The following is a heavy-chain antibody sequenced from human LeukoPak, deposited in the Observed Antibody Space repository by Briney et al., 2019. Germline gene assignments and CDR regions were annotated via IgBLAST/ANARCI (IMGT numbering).Heavy chain of an antibody. V-gene: IGHV4-59*01. J-gene: IGHJ4*02. CDR3: ARDRSGSYSSFDY. CDR1: GGSITSYY. Sequence: KPSETLSLTCTVSGGSITSYYWSWIRQPPGKGLEWIGYLYYSGSTNYNPSLKSRVTISVDTSKNQFSLKLSSVTAADTAVYYCARDRSGSYSSFDYWGQGTLVTVSS. D-gene: IGHD1-26*01. CDR2: LYYSGST.